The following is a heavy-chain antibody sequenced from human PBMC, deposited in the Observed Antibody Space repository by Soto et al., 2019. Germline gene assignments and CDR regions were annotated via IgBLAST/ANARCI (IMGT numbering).Heavy chain of an antibody. V-gene: IGHV3-33*01. CDR3: ARDPETTPDYTKYSSSWYRSVHFDY. D-gene: IGHD6-13*01. J-gene: IGHJ4*02. CDR2: IWYDGSNK. CDR1: GFTFSSYG. Sequence: GGSLRLSCAASGFTFSSYGMHWVRQAPGKGLEWVAVIWYDGSNKYYADSVKGRFTISRDNSKNTLYLRMNSLRAEDTAVYYCARDPETTPDYTKYSSSWYRSVHFDYWGQGTLVTVSS.